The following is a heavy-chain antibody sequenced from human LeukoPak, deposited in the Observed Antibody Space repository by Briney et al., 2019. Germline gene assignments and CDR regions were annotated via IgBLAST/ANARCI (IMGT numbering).Heavy chain of an antibody. J-gene: IGHJ4*02. D-gene: IGHD4-11*01. CDR3: AKDPDYSNYPFDY. Sequence: GGSLRLACAASGFTFSSYAMSWVRQAPGKGLEWVSAISGSGGSTYYADSVKGRFTISRDNSKNTLYLQMNSLRAEDTAVYYCAKDPDYSNYPFDYWGQGTLVTVSS. CDR2: ISGSGGST. CDR1: GFTFSSYA. V-gene: IGHV3-23*01.